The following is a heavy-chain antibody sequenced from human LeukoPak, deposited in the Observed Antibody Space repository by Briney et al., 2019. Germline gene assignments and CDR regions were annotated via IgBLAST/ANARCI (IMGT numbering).Heavy chain of an antibody. Sequence: GGSLRLSCAASGFTLSSYAMSWVRQAPGKGLEWVSTISGGGGGTYYADSVKGRFTISRDNSKNTLYLQMNSLRAEDTAVYYCAKRPNYGGNSGSYFDYWGQGTLVTVSS. D-gene: IGHD4-23*01. CDR1: GFTLSSYA. J-gene: IGHJ4*02. CDR2: ISGGGGGT. V-gene: IGHV3-23*01. CDR3: AKRPNYGGNSGSYFDY.